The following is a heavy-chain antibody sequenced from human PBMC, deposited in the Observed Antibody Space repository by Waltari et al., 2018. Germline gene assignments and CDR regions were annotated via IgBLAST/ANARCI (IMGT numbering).Heavy chain of an antibody. D-gene: IGHD3-3*01. J-gene: IGHJ3*02. V-gene: IGHV4-59*01. CDR3: ARGTQLRFLEWLPDAFDI. Sequence: KGLEWIGYIYYSGSTNYNPSLKSRVTISVDTSKNQFSLKLSSVTAADTAVYYCARGTQLRFLEWLPDAFDIWGQGTMVTVSS. CDR2: IYYSGST.